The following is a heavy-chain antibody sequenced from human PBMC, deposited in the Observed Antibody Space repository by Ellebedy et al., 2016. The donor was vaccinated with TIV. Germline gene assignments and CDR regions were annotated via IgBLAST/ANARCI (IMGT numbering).Heavy chain of an antibody. V-gene: IGHV4-31*03. CDR1: GGSVSTGGYY. CDR3: ARERAVAGENWFDP. CDR2: IYYSGST. Sequence: SETLSLTXTVSGGSVSTGGYYCSWVRQHPGKGLEWIGSIYYSGSTSYNPSLKSRVTISIDTSKNQFSLKITSVTAADTAVYYCARERAVAGENWFDPWGQGTLVTVSS. D-gene: IGHD6-19*01. J-gene: IGHJ5*02.